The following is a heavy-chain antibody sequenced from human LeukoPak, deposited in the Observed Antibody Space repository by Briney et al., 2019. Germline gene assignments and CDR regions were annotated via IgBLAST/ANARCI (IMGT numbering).Heavy chain of an antibody. CDR3: ARDSFGGDY. D-gene: IGHD3-10*01. J-gene: IGHJ4*02. CDR2: IYYSGST. CDR1: GVSISSHY. Sequence: SETLSLTCTVSGVSISSHYWSWIRQPPGKGLEWIGYIYYSGSTNYNPSLKSRVTISVDTSKNQFSLKLSSVTAADTAVYYCARDSFGGDYWGQGTLVTVSS. V-gene: IGHV4-59*11.